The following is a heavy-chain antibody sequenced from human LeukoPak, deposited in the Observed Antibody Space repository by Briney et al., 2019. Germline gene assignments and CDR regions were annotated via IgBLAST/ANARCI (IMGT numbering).Heavy chain of an antibody. J-gene: IGHJ4*02. CDR3: AKAGHEYYYDSSGYYPFDY. CDR1: GFTFSSYW. V-gene: IGHV3-21*04. Sequence: GGSLRLSCAASGFTFSSYWMSWVRQAPGKGLEWVSSISSSSSYIYYADSVKGRFTISRDNAKNSLYLQMNSLRAEDTALYYCAKAGHEYYYDSSGYYPFDYWGQGTLVTVSS. CDR2: ISSSSSYI. D-gene: IGHD3-22*01.